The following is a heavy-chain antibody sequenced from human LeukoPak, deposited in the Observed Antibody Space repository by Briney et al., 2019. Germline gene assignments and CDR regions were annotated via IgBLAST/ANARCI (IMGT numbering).Heavy chain of an antibody. Sequence: GGSLRLSCAASGFTFRSYSMNWVRQAPGKGLEWVSSISGSSSYIYYADSVKGRFTISRDNAKNSLYLQMNSLRDEDTAVYYCARVNDYDSGSYYTRDYWGQGTLVTVSS. CDR1: GFTFRSYS. CDR2: ISGSSSYI. J-gene: IGHJ4*02. V-gene: IGHV3-21*01. D-gene: IGHD3-10*01. CDR3: ARVNDYDSGSYYTRDY.